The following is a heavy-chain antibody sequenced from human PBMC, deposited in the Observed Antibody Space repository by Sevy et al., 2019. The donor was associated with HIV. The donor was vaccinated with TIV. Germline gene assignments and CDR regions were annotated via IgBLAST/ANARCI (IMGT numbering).Heavy chain of an antibody. V-gene: IGHV5-51*01. J-gene: IGHJ5*02. CDR3: ARQGDYYDSSGHGDWFDP. CDR2: IYPGDSDT. D-gene: IGHD3-22*01. CDR1: GYSFTSYW. Sequence: GESLKICCKGSGYSFTSYWIGWVRQMPGKGLEWMGIIYPGDSDTRYSPSFQGQVTISADKSISTAYLQWSSLKASDTAMYYCARQGDYYDSSGHGDWFDPWGQGTLVTVSS.